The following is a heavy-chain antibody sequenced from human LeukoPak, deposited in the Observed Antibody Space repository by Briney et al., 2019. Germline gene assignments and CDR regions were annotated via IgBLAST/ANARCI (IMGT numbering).Heavy chain of an antibody. V-gene: IGHV3-30*18. CDR1: GFTFSSYG. Sequence: GGSLRLSCAASGFTFSSYGMLWVRQAPGKGLEWVAVISYDGSNKYYADSVKGRFTISRDNSKNTLYLQMNSLRAEDTPVYYCAKATLWFGELLTRESGMDVWGKGTTVTVSS. CDR3: AKATLWFGELLTRESGMDV. CDR2: ISYDGSNK. D-gene: IGHD3-10*01. J-gene: IGHJ6*04.